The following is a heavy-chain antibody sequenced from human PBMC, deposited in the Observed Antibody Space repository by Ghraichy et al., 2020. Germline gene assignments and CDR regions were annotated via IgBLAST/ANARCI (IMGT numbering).Heavy chain of an antibody. CDR1: EFTFDGYP. Sequence: GGSLRLSCAVSEFTFDGYPMTWVRQAPGKGLEWFSTLGADVRSPFYADSVKGRFTISRDKSKRTMYLQMNSLRADDTAVYYFAKEGGRLGEGAFDVWGQGTKVTVSS. V-gene: IGHV3-23*01. CDR3: AKEGGRLGEGAFDV. CDR2: LGADVRSP. J-gene: IGHJ3*01. D-gene: IGHD3-10*01.